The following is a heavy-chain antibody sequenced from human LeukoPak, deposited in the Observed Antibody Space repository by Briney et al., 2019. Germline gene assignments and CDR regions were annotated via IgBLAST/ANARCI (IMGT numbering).Heavy chain of an antibody. CDR2: IKQDGSEK. Sequence: GGSLRLSCAASGFTFSSHDMSWVRQAPGKGLEWVANIKQDGSEKYYVDSVKGRFTISRDNAKNSLYLQMNSLRAEDTAVYYCAREDDYYYGMDVWGQGTTVTVSS. CDR1: GFTFSSHD. V-gene: IGHV3-7*03. J-gene: IGHJ6*02. CDR3: AREDDYYYGMDV.